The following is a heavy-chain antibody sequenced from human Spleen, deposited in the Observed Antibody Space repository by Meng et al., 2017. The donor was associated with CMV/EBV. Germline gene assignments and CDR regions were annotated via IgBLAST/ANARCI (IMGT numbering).Heavy chain of an antibody. Sequence: SVKVSCKASGGTFSSYAIVWVRQAPGQGLEWVGGMIPSLGITNNAQKFRGRVTITADKSTNTAYMELSSLRSEDTAVYYCARRAAAGRDYYYYGMDVWGQGTTVTVSS. J-gene: IGHJ6*02. D-gene: IGHD6-13*01. CDR1: GGTFSSYA. CDR3: ARRAAAGRDYYYYGMDV. V-gene: IGHV1-69*10. CDR2: MIPSLGIT.